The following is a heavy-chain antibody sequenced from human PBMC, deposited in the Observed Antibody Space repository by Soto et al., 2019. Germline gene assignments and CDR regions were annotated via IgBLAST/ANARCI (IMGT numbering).Heavy chain of an antibody. V-gene: IGHV3-74*01. CDR1: GFTFSSYW. D-gene: IGHD2-2*01. CDR3: AREEGYQKVDPFDY. J-gene: IGHJ4*02. CDR2: INSDGSST. Sequence: PGGSLRLSCAASGFTFSSYWMHWVRQAPGKGLVWVSRINSDGSSTSYADSVKGRFTISRDNAKNTLYLQMNSLRAEDTAVYYCAREEGYQKVDPFDYWGQGTLVTVSS.